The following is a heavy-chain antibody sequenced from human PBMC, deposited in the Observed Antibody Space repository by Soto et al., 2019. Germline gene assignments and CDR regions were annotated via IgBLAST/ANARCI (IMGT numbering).Heavy chain of an antibody. D-gene: IGHD3-3*01. Sequence: EVQLLESGGGLVQPGGSLRLSCAASGFTFSSYAMSWVRQAPGKGLEWVSAISGSGGSTYYADSVKGRFTISRDNSKNTLYLQTNSLRDEYTAVYYCASRGYEFGSGPPCDYWGQGTLVTVSS. CDR1: GFTFSSYA. CDR2: ISGSGGST. V-gene: IGHV3-23*01. J-gene: IGHJ4*02. CDR3: ASRGYEFGSGPPCDY.